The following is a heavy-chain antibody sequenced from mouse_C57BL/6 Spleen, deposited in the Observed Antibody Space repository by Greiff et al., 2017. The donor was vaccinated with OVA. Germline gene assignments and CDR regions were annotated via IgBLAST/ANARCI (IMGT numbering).Heavy chain of an antibody. D-gene: IGHD1-1*01. CDR2: INPNNGGT. J-gene: IGHJ4*01. CDR3: ARRGTTVVAPGAMDY. CDR1: GYTFTDYY. Sequence: EVQLQQSGPELVKPGASVKISCKASGYTFTDYYMNWVKQSHGKSLEWIGDINPNNGGTSYNQKFKGKATLTADKSSSTAYMELRSLTSEDSAVYYCARRGTTVVAPGAMDYWGQGTSVTVSS. V-gene: IGHV1-26*01.